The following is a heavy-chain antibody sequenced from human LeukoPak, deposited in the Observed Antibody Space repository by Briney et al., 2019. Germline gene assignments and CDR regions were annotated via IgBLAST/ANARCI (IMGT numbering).Heavy chain of an antibody. CDR2: IYASGNT. CDR1: GGSISSGSYY. CDR3: ARGRGSSWYYFDS. V-gene: IGHV4-61*02. J-gene: IGHJ4*02. D-gene: IGHD6-13*01. Sequence: SQTLSLTCTVSGGSISSGSYYWSWIRQPAGKGLEWIGRIYASGNTNYNPSLKGRVTMTVDTSKNQFSLNLSSVTAADTAVYYCARGRGSSWYYFDSWGQGTLVTVSS.